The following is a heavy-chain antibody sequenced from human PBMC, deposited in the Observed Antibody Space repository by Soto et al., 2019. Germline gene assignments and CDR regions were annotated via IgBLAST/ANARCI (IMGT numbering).Heavy chain of an antibody. D-gene: IGHD4-17*01. CDR2: ISYDGSNK. CDR1: RFTFTSSD. J-gene: IGHJ4*02. V-gene: IGHV3-30*18. CDR3: PKDKRAGDYTRNFDY. Sequence: GESLRLSCAASRFTFTSSDLHRVRQAPAKGLEWVAVISYDGSNKYYANSVKARLIISRDKSKNKLYLQMNRLRAEDTAVYYCPKDKRAGDYTRNFDYWGQGSMVTV.